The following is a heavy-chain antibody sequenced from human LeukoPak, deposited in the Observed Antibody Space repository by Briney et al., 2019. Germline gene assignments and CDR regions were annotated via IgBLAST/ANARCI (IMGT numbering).Heavy chain of an antibody. CDR2: ISGGGGST. Sequence: GGSLRLSCAASGFTFSSFAMTWVRQAPGKGLKWISAISGGGGSTYYADSVKGRFTISRDNSKNTLSLQVNSLRAEDSAIYYCAKGGASYYSHYYMDVWGKGTTVTVSS. CDR1: GFTFSSFA. CDR3: AKGGASYYSHYYMDV. D-gene: IGHD4/OR15-4a*01. V-gene: IGHV3-23*01. J-gene: IGHJ6*03.